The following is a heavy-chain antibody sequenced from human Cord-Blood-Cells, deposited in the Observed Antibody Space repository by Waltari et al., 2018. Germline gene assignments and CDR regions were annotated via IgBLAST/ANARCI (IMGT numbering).Heavy chain of an antibody. J-gene: IGHJ4*02. CDR3: ARSVHDYSNYFDY. Sequence: QVQLQESGTGLAKPSGSLSLTCAVSGGSISSSNWWSWVPQPPGKGLEWIGEIYHSGRTNYNPSLKSRVTISVDKSKNQFSLKLSSVTAADTAVYYCARSVHDYSNYFDYWGQGTLVTVSS. D-gene: IGHD4-4*01. V-gene: IGHV4-4*02. CDR2: IYHSGRT. CDR1: GGSISSSNW.